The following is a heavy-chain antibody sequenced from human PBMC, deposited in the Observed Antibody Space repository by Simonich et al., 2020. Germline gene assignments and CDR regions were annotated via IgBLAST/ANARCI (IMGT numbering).Heavy chain of an antibody. J-gene: IGHJ3*02. CDR3: ARLSGIAAAGTRFDI. V-gene: IGHV4-34*01. CDR1: GGSFSGYY. D-gene: IGHD6-13*01. Sequence: QVQLQQWGAGLLKPSETLSLTCAVYGGSFSGYYWSWIRQPPGKGLEWIGENNHSGSTNNNPSLKRRVTISVATAKNQFSLKLSSVTAADTAVYYCARLSGIAAAGTRFDIWGQGTMVTVSS. CDR2: NNHSGST.